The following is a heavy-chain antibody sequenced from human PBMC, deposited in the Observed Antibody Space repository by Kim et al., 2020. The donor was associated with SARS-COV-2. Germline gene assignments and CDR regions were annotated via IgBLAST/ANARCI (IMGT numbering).Heavy chain of an antibody. CDR3: AKGRLGRGVITSGMDV. CDR2: NWYVGQKI. J-gene: IGHJ6*04. Sequence: GGSLRLSCAASGFTFSSYGMHWVRPAPGEGLEWVAVNWYVGQKIYQADSVKGRFTISRDKSKNTLYLQMNSLRAEETAVYYCAKGRLGRGVITSGMDVWGEGTTVTVSS. CDR1: GFTFSSYG. V-gene: IGHV3-33*03. D-gene: IGHD3-10*01.